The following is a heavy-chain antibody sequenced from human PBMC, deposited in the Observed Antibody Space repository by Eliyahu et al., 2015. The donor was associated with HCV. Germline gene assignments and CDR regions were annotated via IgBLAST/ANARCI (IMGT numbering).Heavy chain of an antibody. D-gene: IGHD2-21*02. J-gene: IGHJ3*01. CDR2: IYLYASXT. Sequence: VQLVQSGAXXXKVGESLKISCEVSGSSSNNXGVAWVRQVPGKGLEYMGIIYLYASXTRYSPSFQGQVTFSADKSTNTAYLHWSSLKASDSAMYYCASETDCGGDCFPGALDVWGQGTRVVASS. V-gene: IGHV5-51*03. CDR1: GSSSNNXG. CDR3: ASETDCGGDCFPGALDV.